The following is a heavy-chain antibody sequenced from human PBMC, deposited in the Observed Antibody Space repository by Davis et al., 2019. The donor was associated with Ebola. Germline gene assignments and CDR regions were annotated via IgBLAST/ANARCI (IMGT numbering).Heavy chain of an antibody. CDR2: IGHSGYT. J-gene: IGHJ4*02. V-gene: IGHV4-34*01. D-gene: IGHD6-13*01. Sequence: SETLSLTCAVYGDSFSDFFWSWIRQTPGKGLEWIGEIGHSGYTNYNPSLMSRVTMSVDSSKSQFSLKLSSVTAADTAVYYCARGYSSSWADYWGQGTLVTVSS. CDR1: GDSFSDFF. CDR3: ARGYSSSWADY.